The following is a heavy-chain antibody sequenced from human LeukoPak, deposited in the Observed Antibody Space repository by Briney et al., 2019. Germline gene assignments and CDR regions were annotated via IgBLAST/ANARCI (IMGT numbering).Heavy chain of an antibody. Sequence: SETLSLTCTVSGGSISSYYWSWIRPPAGEGLEWIGRIYTSGSTNYNPSLKSRVTISVDKSKNQFSLKLSSVTAADTAVYYCARGEVAGPFDYWGQGTLVTVSS. CDR1: GGSISSYY. J-gene: IGHJ4*02. CDR2: IYTSGST. CDR3: ARGEVAGPFDY. V-gene: IGHV4-4*07. D-gene: IGHD6-19*01.